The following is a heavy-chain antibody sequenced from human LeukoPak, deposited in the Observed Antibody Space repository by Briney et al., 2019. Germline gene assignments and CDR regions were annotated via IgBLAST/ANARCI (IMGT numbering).Heavy chain of an antibody. Sequence: SETLSLTCTVSGGSISSGSYYWSWIRQPAGKGLEWIGRIYTSGSTNYNPSLKSRVTISVDTSKNQFSLKLSSVTAADTAVYYCAKDQWAAAAGWAFDVWGQGTMVTVSS. D-gene: IGHD6-13*01. CDR3: AKDQWAAAAGWAFDV. CDR1: GGSISSGSYY. V-gene: IGHV4-61*02. J-gene: IGHJ3*01. CDR2: IYTSGST.